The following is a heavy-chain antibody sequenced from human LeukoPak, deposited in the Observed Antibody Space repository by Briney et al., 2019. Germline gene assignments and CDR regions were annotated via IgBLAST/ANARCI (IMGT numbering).Heavy chain of an antibody. CDR2: ISAYNGNT. Sequence: ASVNVSCKASGYTFTVYYMHWVRQAPGQGLEWMGWISAYNGNTSYAQKLQGRVTMTTDTSTSTAYMELRSLRSDDTAVYYCARDRLIFGVGYNWFDPWGQGTLVTVSS. CDR3: ARDRLIFGVGYNWFDP. D-gene: IGHD3-3*01. J-gene: IGHJ5*02. CDR1: GYTFTVYY. V-gene: IGHV1-18*04.